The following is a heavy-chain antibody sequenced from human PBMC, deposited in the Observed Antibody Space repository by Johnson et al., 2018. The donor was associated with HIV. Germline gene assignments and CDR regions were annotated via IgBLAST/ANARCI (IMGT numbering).Heavy chain of an antibody. Sequence: QAPEKGLEWVADIKQDGSEKYYVDSVKGRFTISRDNSKNTLSLQMNSLRAEDTAVYYCAKNNQVWGLLPVDAFDVWGQGTMVTVSS. J-gene: IGHJ3*01. D-gene: IGHD1-26*01. CDR3: AKNNQVWGLLPVDAFDV. CDR2: IKQDGSEK. V-gene: IGHV3-7*01.